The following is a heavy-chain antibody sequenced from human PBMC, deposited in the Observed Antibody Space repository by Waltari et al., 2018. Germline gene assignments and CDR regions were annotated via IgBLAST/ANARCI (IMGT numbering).Heavy chain of an antibody. CDR3: ARVVAAAGTPGGWFDP. D-gene: IGHD6-13*01. Sequence: QLQLQESGPGLVKPSETLSLTCTVSGGSISSSSYYWGWIRKPPGKGLEWIGRIYYSGSTDYNPSLKSRVTISVDTSKNQFSLKLRAVTAADTAVYYCARVVAAAGTPGGWFDPWGQGTLVTVSS. J-gene: IGHJ5*02. V-gene: IGHV4-39*07. CDR1: GGSISSSSYY. CDR2: IYYSGST.